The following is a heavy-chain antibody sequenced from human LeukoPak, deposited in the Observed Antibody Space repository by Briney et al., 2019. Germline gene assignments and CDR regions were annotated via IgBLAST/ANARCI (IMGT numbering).Heavy chain of an antibody. Sequence: GRSLRLSCAASGFTFSSYAMHWVRQAPGKGLEWVPVISYDGSNKYYADSVKGRFTISRDNSKNTLYLQMNSLRAEDTAVYYCARDGEWELAGDYYYYYMDVWGKGTTVTVSS. J-gene: IGHJ6*03. CDR2: ISYDGSNK. D-gene: IGHD1-26*01. V-gene: IGHV3-30-3*01. CDR1: GFTFSSYA. CDR3: ARDGEWELAGDYYYYYMDV.